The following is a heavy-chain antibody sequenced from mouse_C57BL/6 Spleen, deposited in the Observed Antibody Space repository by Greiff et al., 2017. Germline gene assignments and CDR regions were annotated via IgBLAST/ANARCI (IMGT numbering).Heavy chain of an antibody. CDR3: ARWDSSGYVDY. J-gene: IGHJ2*01. Sequence: QVQLQQSGAELVRPGASVKLSCKASGYTFTDYYINWVKQRPGQGLEWIARIYPGSGNTYYNEKFKGKATLTAEKSSSTAYMQLSSLTSEDSAVYVCARWDSSGYVDYWGQGTTLTVSS. V-gene: IGHV1-76*01. D-gene: IGHD3-2*02. CDR1: GYTFTDYY. CDR2: IYPGSGNT.